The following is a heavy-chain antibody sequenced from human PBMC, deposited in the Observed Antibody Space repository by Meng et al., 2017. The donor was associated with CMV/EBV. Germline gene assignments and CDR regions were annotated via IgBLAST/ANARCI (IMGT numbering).Heavy chain of an antibody. J-gene: IGHJ6*04. CDR3: ARDRSQYCGGDCYYPYYYGMDG. D-gene: IGHD2-21*01. V-gene: IGHV3-11*01. Sequence: LSLTCAASGFTFSDYYMSWIRQAPGKGLEWVSYISSSGSTIYYADSVKGRFTISRDNAKNSLYLQMNSLRAEDTAVYYCARDRSQYCGGDCYYPYYYGMDGWGKG. CDR1: GFTFSDYY. CDR2: ISSSGSTI.